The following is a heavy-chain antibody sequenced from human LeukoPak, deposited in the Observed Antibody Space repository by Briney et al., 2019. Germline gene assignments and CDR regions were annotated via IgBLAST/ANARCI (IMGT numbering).Heavy chain of an antibody. CDR2: ISGSGGST. D-gene: IGHD3-3*01. Sequence: PGGSLRLSCAASGFTFSSYAMSWVRQAPGKGLEWVSAISGSGGSTYYADSVKGRFTISRDNSKNTLYLQMNSLRAEDTAVYYCAKARLRFLEWLTSRPIYYYYYMDVWGKGTTVTVSS. CDR3: AKARLRFLEWLTSRPIYYYYYMDV. V-gene: IGHV3-23*01. J-gene: IGHJ6*03. CDR1: GFTFSSYA.